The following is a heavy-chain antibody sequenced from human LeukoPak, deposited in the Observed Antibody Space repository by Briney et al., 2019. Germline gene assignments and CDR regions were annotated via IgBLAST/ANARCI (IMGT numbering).Heavy chain of an antibody. J-gene: IGHJ4*02. CDR3: ARRGIAAADNFDY. CDR1: GYSFTSYW. CDR2: IYPGDSDT. D-gene: IGHD6-13*01. Sequence: GESLKISCKGSGYSFTSYWIGWVRQMPGKGLGWMGIIYPGDSDTRYSPSFQGQFTISADKSISTAYLQWSSLKASDTAMYYCARRGIAAADNFDYWGQGTLVTVSS. V-gene: IGHV5-51*01.